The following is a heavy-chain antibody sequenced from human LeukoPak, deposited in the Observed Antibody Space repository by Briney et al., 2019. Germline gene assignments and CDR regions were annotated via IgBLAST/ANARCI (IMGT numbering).Heavy chain of an antibody. CDR3: AREGMVRGGHCDY. Sequence: PGESLRLSCAASGFTFSRYGMYWVRQAPGKGLEWVSFIWYDGSNKYYADSVKGRFTISRDNSKNTLYLQMNSLRAEDTAVYYCAREGMVRGGHCDYWGQGTLVTVSS. J-gene: IGHJ4*02. V-gene: IGHV3-33*07. CDR2: IWYDGSNK. D-gene: IGHD3-10*01. CDR1: GFTFSRYG.